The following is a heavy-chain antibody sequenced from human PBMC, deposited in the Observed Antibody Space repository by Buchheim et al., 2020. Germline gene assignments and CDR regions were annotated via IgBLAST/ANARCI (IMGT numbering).Heavy chain of an antibody. CDR1: GGSISSGGYS. CDR3: ARGVPAHRGCWFDP. V-gene: IGHV4-30-2*01. J-gene: IGHJ5*02. Sequence: QVQLQESGSGLVKPSQTLSLTCAVSGGSISSGGYSWSWIRQPPGKGLEWIGYIYDSGSTYYNPSPKSRVTISVDRSKNQFSLKLSSVTAADTAVYYCARGVPAHRGCWFDPWGQGTL. CDR2: IYDSGST. D-gene: IGHD2-2*01.